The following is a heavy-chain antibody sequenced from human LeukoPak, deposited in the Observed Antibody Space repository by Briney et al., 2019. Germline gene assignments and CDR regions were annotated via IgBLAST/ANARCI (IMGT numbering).Heavy chain of an antibody. D-gene: IGHD7-27*01. CDR3: ARDQTGTGDLEAYYYDYMDV. CDR1: GGTFSSYA. CDR2: IIPIFGTA. V-gene: IGHV1-69*06. J-gene: IGHJ6*03. Sequence: SVKVSCKASGGTFSSYAISSVRQAPGQGLEWMGRIIPIFGTANYAQKFQGRVTITADKSTSTAYMELSSLRSEDTAVYYCARDQTGTGDLEAYYYDYMDVWGKGTTVTVSS.